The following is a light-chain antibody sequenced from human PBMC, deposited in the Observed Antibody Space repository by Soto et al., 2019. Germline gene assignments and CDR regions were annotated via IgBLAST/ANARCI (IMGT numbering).Light chain of an antibody. CDR1: QDITNY. J-gene: IGKJ3*01. Sequence: DIQMTQSPSSLSASVGDRVTITCQASQDITNYLNWYQQKPGIAPKVLISDASNLEPGVPPRFSGSGSGTEFTLTIGGLQPEDFATYYCQQYDNLPLTFGPGTQVEIK. V-gene: IGKV1-33*01. CDR2: DAS. CDR3: QQYDNLPLT.